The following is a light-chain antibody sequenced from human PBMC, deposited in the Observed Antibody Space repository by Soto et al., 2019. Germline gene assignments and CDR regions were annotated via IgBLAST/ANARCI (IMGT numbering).Light chain of an antibody. CDR2: QDI. CDR3: QAWDSSTVV. J-gene: IGLJ2*01. Sequence: SYERTQPPSVSVSPGQTASITCSGDKLGDKYACWYQQKPGQSPVLVIYQDIKRPSGIPERFSGSNSGNTATLTISGTQAMDEADYCCQAWDSSTVVFGGGTKLTVL. V-gene: IGLV3-1*01. CDR1: KLGDKY.